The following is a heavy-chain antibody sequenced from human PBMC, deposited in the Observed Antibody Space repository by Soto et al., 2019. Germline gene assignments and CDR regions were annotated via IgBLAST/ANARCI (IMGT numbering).Heavy chain of an antibody. D-gene: IGHD3-22*01. CDR3: ARVSYDSSGGLWYYYGMDV. J-gene: IGHJ6*02. Sequence: QVQLVQSGAEVKKPGASVKVSCKASGYTFTSYAMHWVRQAPGQRLEWMGWINAGNGNTKYSQKFQGRVTITRDTSASTAYMELSSLRSEDTAVYYCARVSYDSSGGLWYYYGMDVWGQGTTVTVSS. CDR2: INAGNGNT. CDR1: GYTFTSYA. V-gene: IGHV1-3*01.